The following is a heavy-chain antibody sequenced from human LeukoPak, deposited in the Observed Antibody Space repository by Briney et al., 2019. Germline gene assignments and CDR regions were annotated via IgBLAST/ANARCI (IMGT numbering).Heavy chain of an antibody. V-gene: IGHV3-33*01. CDR2: IWYDGTNK. Sequence: GGSLRLSCAASGFSFRSYGMHWVRQAPGKGLEWVAVIWYDGTNKYYADSVKGRFTISRDNSKKMLYLQMNSLRAEDTAVYYCATLRSDSSGWYYFDYWGQGTLVTVSS. CDR1: GFSFRSYG. CDR3: ATLRSDSSGWYYFDY. D-gene: IGHD6-19*01. J-gene: IGHJ4*02.